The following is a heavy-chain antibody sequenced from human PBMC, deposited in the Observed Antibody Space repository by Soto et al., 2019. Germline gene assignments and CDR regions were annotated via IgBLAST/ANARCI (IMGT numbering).Heavy chain of an antibody. CDR2: IYYSGST. D-gene: IGHD3-3*01. CDR1: GGSISSSSYY. J-gene: IGHJ6*02. V-gene: IGHV4-39*01. Sequence: SETLSLTCTVSGGSISSSSYYWGWIRQPPGKGLEWIGSIYYSGSTYYNPSLKSRVTISVDTSKNQFPLKLSSVTAADTAVYYCARYDFGYYYYGMDVWGQGTTVTVSS. CDR3: ARYDFGYYYYGMDV.